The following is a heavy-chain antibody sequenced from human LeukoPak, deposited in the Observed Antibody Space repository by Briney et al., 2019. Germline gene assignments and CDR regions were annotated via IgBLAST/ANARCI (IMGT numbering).Heavy chain of an antibody. V-gene: IGHV1-46*01. J-gene: IGHJ3*02. CDR1: GYTFTGYY. CDR3: ARDRLQLWPHDAFDI. D-gene: IGHD5-18*01. CDR2: INPSGGST. Sequence: ASVKVSCKASGYTFTGYYMHWVRQAPGQGLEWMGIINPSGGSTSYAQKFQGRVTMTRDMSTSTVYMELSSLRSEDTAVYYCARDRLQLWPHDAFDIWGQGTMVTVSS.